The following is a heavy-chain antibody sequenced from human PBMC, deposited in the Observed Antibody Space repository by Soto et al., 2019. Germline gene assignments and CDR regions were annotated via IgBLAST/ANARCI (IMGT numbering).Heavy chain of an antibody. Sequence: GASVKVSCKASGYTFTSYGISWVRQAPGQGLEWMGWISAYNGNTNYAQKLQGGVTMTTDTSTSTAYMELRSLRSDDTAVYYCARVDYYGSGSYGWDYYYYGMDVWGQGTTVTVSS. CDR3: ARVDYYGSGSYGWDYYYYGMDV. V-gene: IGHV1-18*01. D-gene: IGHD3-10*01. CDR2: ISAYNGNT. J-gene: IGHJ6*02. CDR1: GYTFTSYG.